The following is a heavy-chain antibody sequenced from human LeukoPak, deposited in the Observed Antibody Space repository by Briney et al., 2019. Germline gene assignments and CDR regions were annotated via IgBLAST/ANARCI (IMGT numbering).Heavy chain of an antibody. CDR2: IHTSGIT. Sequence: SETLSLTCTVPGGSISSGSYYWTWIRQSAGKGLEYVGRIHTSGITDYNPSLKGRVTISRDTSKNQFSLELTSVTAADTAVYYCARDVRQKPGLRGLDPWGQGILVTVSS. V-gene: IGHV4-61*02. J-gene: IGHJ5*02. CDR3: ARDVRQKPGLRGLDP. D-gene: IGHD3-10*01. CDR1: GGSISSGSYY.